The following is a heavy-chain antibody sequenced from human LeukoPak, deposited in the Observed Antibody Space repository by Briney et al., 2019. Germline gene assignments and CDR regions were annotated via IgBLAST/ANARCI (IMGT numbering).Heavy chain of an antibody. D-gene: IGHD6-6*01. J-gene: IGHJ4*02. V-gene: IGHV3-64*01. CDR2: MTGNGGST. CDR1: GFTFNYYV. Sequence: GGPLSPSCGSSGFTFNYYVMHWVRQAPGNVLEYVSGMTGNGGSTYYPTSVKRRFTISRDNSKNTLHLQIGSMRADATAVYCCSRQASGVVDWGQGALVTVAS. CDR3: SRQASGVVD.